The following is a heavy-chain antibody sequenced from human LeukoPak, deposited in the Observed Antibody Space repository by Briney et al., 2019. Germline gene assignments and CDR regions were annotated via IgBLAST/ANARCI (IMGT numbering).Heavy chain of an antibody. CDR3: ARDNNSNYPDL. CDR1: GFTFEVYD. Sequence: GGTLRLSCAASGFTFEVYDMHWVREAPGKGLVWVSRISNDGTDTRYADSVKGRFTISRDNAKNTLFLQMNSLRAEDTAVYYCARDNNSNYPDLWGQGTLVTVSS. CDR2: ISNDGTDT. V-gene: IGHV3-74*01. D-gene: IGHD1-7*01. J-gene: IGHJ5*02.